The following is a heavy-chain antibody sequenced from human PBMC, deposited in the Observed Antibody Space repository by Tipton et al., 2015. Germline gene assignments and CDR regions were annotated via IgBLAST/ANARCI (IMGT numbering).Heavy chain of an antibody. CDR2: ISDSGGRT. J-gene: IGHJ4*02. D-gene: IGHD4-17*01. CDR3: ARDKYGDLDY. Sequence: SLRLSCAASGFTFSGYSMNWVRQAPGKGLEWVSGISDSGGRTYYADSMKGRITISRDNAKNTLYLQMDSLRAEDTAVYYCARDKYGDLDYWGQGTLVTVSS. V-gene: IGHV3-21*01. CDR1: GFTFSGYS.